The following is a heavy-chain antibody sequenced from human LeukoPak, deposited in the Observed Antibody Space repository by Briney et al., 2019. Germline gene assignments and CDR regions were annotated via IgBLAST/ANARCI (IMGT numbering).Heavy chain of an antibody. Sequence: GASVKVSCKASGYTFTSYYMHWVRQAPGQGLEWMGIINPSGGSTSYAQKFQGRVTMTRDMSTSTVYMELSSLRSEDTAVYYCARMPQTPIVVVPAYFDYWGQGTLVTVSS. CDR3: ARMPQTPIVVVPAYFDY. CDR2: INPSGGST. J-gene: IGHJ4*02. D-gene: IGHD2-2*01. CDR1: GYTFTSYY. V-gene: IGHV1-46*01.